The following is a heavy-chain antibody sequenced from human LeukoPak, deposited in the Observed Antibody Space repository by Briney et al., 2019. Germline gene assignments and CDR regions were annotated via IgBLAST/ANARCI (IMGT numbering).Heavy chain of an antibody. D-gene: IGHD3-10*01. CDR1: GFSLSTSGVG. J-gene: IGHJ4*02. CDR2: IYWDDDK. Sequence: SGPTLAHPTPTLTLTCTFSGFSLSTSGVGVGWIRQPPVKALEWLALIYWDDDKRYSPSLKSRLTITKDTSKNQVDLTMTNMEPGDTATYYCAHSRSMVHYFDYWGQRTLVTVSS. V-gene: IGHV2-5*02. CDR3: AHSRSMVHYFDY.